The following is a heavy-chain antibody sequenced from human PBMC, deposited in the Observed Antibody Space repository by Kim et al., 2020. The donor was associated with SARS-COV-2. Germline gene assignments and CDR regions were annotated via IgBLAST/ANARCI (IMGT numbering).Heavy chain of an antibody. V-gene: IGHV4-34*01. D-gene: IGHD3-3*01. Sequence: SETLSLTCAVYGGSFSGYYWSWIRQPPGKGLEWIGEINHSGSTNYNPSPKSRVTISVDTSKNQFSLKLSSVTAADTAVYYCARGRGHCITISGVVNNYYYYGMDVWGQGTTVTVSS. J-gene: IGHJ6*02. CDR1: GGSFSGYY. CDR3: ARGRGHCITISGVVNNYYYYGMDV. CDR2: INHSGST.